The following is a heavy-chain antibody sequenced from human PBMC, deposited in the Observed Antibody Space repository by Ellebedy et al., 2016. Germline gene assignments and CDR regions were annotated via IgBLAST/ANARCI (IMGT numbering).Heavy chain of an antibody. Sequence: GESLKISXAASGFTFSSYAMHWVRQAPGKGLEWVAVISYDGSNKYYADSVKGRFTISRDNSKNTLYLQMNSLRAEDTAVYYCARDYDCGSTSCYGVALNPWGQGTLVTVSS. CDR3: ARDYDCGSTSCYGVALNP. J-gene: IGHJ5*02. CDR2: ISYDGSNK. D-gene: IGHD2-2*01. CDR1: GFTFSSYA. V-gene: IGHV3-30-3*01.